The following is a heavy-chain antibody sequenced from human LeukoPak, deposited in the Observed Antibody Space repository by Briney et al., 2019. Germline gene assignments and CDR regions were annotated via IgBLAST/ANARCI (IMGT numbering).Heavy chain of an antibody. CDR2: IYHSGST. CDR1: GYSISSGYY. J-gene: IGHJ1*01. D-gene: IGHD6-6*01. V-gene: IGHV4-38-2*02. CDR3: ASTLVPAADTYSSSSRVYFQH. Sequence: PSETLSLTCTVSGYSISSGYYWGWIRQPPVKGLEWIGSIYHSGSTYYNPSLKSRVTISVDTSKNQFSLKLSSVTAADTAVYYCASTLVPAADTYSSSSRVYFQHWGQGTLVTVSS.